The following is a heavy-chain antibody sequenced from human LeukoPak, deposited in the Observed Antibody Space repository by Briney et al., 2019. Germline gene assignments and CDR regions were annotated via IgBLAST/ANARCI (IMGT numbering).Heavy chain of an antibody. CDR2: MWYDGSNK. J-gene: IGHJ4*02. CDR3: AREDTALVIAY. CDR1: GFTFSSSA. D-gene: IGHD5-18*01. V-gene: IGHV3-33*08. Sequence: GGSLRLSCAASGFTFSSSAMSWVRQAPGKGLEWAAIMWYDGSNKYYTDSVKGRFTISRDNSKNTLYLQMNSLRVEDTAVYYCAREDTALVIAYWGQGTLVTVSS.